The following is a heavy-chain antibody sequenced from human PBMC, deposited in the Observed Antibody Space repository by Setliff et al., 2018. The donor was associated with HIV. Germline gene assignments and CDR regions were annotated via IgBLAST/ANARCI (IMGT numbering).Heavy chain of an antibody. CDR2: ISTYSGNT. CDR3: ARVRGWSRTHTRGFDY. D-gene: IGHD3-10*01. Sequence: GASVKVSCKASGYTFTNYDISWVRQAPGHGLKWMGWISTYSGNTDYAQKLQGRVTMTADTSTSTAYMELRSLRSDDTAVYYCARVRGWSRTHTRGFDYWGQGTLVTVS. V-gene: IGHV1-18*01. CDR1: GYTFTNYD. J-gene: IGHJ4*02.